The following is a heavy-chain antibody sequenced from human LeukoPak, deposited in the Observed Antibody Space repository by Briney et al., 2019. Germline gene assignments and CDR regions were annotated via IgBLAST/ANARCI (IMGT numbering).Heavy chain of an antibody. V-gene: IGHV3-11*01. CDR1: GFTFSDYY. D-gene: IGHD3-22*01. CDR2: ISSSGSNI. CDR3: ARETAYYYDSSGYYSDSRAFDI. Sequence: GGSLSLSCAASGFTFSDYYMSWIRPAPGEGLEWVSYISSSGSNIHYEGSVKGRFTISRDNATNSLDLQQNSLRAEDATVYYCARETAYYYDSSGYYSDSRAFDIWGQGTMVTVSS. J-gene: IGHJ3*02.